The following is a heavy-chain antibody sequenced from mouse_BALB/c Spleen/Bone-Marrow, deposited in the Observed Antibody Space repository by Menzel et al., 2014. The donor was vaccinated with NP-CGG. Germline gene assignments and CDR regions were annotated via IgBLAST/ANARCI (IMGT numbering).Heavy chain of an antibody. D-gene: IGHD1-1*01. CDR3: ARYCYGSSYFDY. Sequence: VTLKESGAELVKPGASVKLSCTASGFNIKDTYMHWVKQRPEQGLEWIGRIDPANGNTKYDPKFQGKATITADTSSNTAYLQLSSLTSEDTAVYYCARYCYGSSYFDYWGQGATLTVSS. CDR1: GFNIKDTY. V-gene: IGHV14-3*02. CDR2: IDPANGNT. J-gene: IGHJ2*01.